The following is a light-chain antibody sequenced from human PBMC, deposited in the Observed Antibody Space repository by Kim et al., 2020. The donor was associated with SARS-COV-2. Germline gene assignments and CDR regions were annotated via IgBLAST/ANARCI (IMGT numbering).Light chain of an antibody. J-gene: IGLJ3*02. V-gene: IGLV4-69*02. CDR3: QTWGTGIGV. CDR2: LNSDGSH. Sequence: VLTQSPSASASLGASVKLTCTLSSGHSSYPIAWHQQQPEKGPRFLMKLNSDGSHSKGDGIPDRFSGSSSGAERYLTISSLQSEDEADYYCQTWGTGIGVFGGGTQLTVL. CDR1: SGHSSYP.